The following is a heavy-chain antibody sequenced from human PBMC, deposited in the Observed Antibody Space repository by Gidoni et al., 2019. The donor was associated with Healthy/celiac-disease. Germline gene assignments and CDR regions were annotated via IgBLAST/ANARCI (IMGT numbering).Heavy chain of an antibody. CDR2: IYYSGST. CDR3: ARAASHYDFWSGYFHDAFDI. CDR1: GGSISSYY. V-gene: IGHV4-59*01. D-gene: IGHD3-3*01. Sequence: QVQLQESGPGLVKPSETLSLTCTVSGGSISSYYWSWIRQPPGKVLEWIGYIYYSGSTNYNPSLKSRVTISVDTSKNQFSLKLSSVTAADTAVYYCARAASHYDFWSGYFHDAFDIWGQGTMVTVSS. J-gene: IGHJ3*02.